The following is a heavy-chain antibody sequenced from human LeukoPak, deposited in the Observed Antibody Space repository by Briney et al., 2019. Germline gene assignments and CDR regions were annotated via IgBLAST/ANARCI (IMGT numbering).Heavy chain of an antibody. J-gene: IGHJ6*02. Sequence: GGSLRPSCAASGFTFSSYGMHWVRQAPGKGLEWVAVIWYDGSNKYYADSVKGRFTISRDNSKNTLYLQMNSLRAEDTAVYYCARENQQLVPHYYGMDVWGQGTTVTVSS. CDR2: IWYDGSNK. CDR3: ARENQQLVPHYYGMDV. V-gene: IGHV3-33*01. CDR1: GFTFSSYG. D-gene: IGHD6-13*01.